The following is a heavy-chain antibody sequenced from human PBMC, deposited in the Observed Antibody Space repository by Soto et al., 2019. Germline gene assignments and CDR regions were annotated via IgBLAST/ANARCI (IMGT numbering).Heavy chain of an antibody. D-gene: IGHD6-25*01. J-gene: IGHJ6*02. CDR3: AKDRRPNYYYVMDV. V-gene: IGHV3-30*18. CDR2: ISYDGSNK. Sequence: QVQLVESGGGVVQPGRSLRLSCAASGFTFSSYGMHWVRQAPGKGLEWVAVISYDGSNKYYADSVKGRFTISSDNSKNTLYLQINSLRADDAAVYYCAKDRRPNYYYVMDVWGQGTTVSGSS. CDR1: GFTFSSYG.